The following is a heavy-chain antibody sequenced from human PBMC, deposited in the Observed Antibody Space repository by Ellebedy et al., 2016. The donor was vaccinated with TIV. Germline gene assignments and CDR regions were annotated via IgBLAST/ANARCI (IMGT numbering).Heavy chain of an antibody. D-gene: IGHD3-10*01. V-gene: IGHV3-66*01. CDR3: ARETFNDVDLKLWGIFDI. J-gene: IGHJ3*02. CDR1: ELTVSSNY. CDR2: IGIDSTT. Sequence: GESLKISCAASELTVSSNYMSWVRLAPGKGLEWVSVIGIDSTTYYADSVKGRFTISRDNSKNTLYIEMNSLRVEDTAVYYCARETFNDVDLKLWGIFDIWGQGTVVAVSS.